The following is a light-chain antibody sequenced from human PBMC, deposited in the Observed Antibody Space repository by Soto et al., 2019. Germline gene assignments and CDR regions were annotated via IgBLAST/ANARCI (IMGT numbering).Light chain of an antibody. CDR2: DAS. J-gene: IGKJ2*01. CDR3: QQYNSYSPVYT. Sequence: DIQMTQSPSTLSASVGDRVTITCRASQSISSWLAWYQQKPGKAPKLLIYDASSLESGVPSRFSGSGSGTEFTLTISSLQPDDLATYYCQQYNSYSPVYTFGQGTKLEIK. CDR1: QSISSW. V-gene: IGKV1-5*01.